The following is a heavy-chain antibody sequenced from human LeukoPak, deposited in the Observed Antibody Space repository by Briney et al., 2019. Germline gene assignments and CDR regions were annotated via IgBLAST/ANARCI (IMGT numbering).Heavy chain of an antibody. V-gene: IGHV3-23*01. Sequence: GGSLRLSCAASGFIFSSFEMNWVRQAPGKGLEWVSAISGSGGSTYYADSVKARFTISRDNSKNTLYLQMNSLRAEDTAVYYCAYELVGAPDFDYWGQGTLVTVSS. D-gene: IGHD1-26*01. CDR3: AYELVGAPDFDY. CDR2: ISGSGGST. J-gene: IGHJ4*02. CDR1: GFIFSSFE.